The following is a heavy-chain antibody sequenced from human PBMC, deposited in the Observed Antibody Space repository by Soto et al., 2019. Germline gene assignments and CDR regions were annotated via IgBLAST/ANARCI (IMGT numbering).Heavy chain of an antibody. CDR3: ARDVSFGVVRDGGMDV. J-gene: IGHJ6*02. CDR2: IYYSGST. CDR1: GGSISSYY. D-gene: IGHD3-3*01. Sequence: SETLSLTCTVSGGSISSYYWSWIRQPPGKGLEWIGYIYYSGSTNYNPYLKSRVTISVDTSKNQFSLKLSSVTAADTAVYYCARDVSFGVVRDGGMDVWGQGTTVTVSS. V-gene: IGHV4-59*01.